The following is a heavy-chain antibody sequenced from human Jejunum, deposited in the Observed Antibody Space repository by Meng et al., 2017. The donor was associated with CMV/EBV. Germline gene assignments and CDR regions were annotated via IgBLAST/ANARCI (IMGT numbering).Heavy chain of an antibody. J-gene: IGHJ5*01. Sequence: QWQRQDSGPGRVKPPAPLSPICRCAGGSVIDYDWSWIRQPAGKGLEWIGRISVSGYSDYSPSLKSRVTMSVDTSKNQFSLSLNSVTPADTALYYCVRDLIRDHSGSWFDSWGQGTLVTVSS. CDR3: VRDLIRDHSGSWFDS. CDR2: ISVSGYS. D-gene: IGHD3-22*01. V-gene: IGHV4-4*07. CDR1: GGSVIDYD.